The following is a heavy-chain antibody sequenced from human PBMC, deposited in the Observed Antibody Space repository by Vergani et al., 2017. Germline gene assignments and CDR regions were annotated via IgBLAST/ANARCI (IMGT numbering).Heavy chain of an antibody. Sequence: QVQLQESGPGLVKPSGTLSLTCAVSGYSISSGYYWGWIRQPPGKGLEWIGSIYHSGSTYYNPSLKSRVTISVDTSKNQFSLKLSSVTAADTAVYYCARHKINWNAFGYWGQGTLVTVSS. V-gene: IGHV4-38-2*01. CDR1: GYSISSGYY. CDR2: IYHSGST. D-gene: IGHD1-1*01. CDR3: ARHKINWNAFGY. J-gene: IGHJ4*02.